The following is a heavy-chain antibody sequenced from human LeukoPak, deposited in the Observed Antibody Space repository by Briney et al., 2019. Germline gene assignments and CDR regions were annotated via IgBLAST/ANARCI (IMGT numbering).Heavy chain of an antibody. CDR1: GGSISSYY. D-gene: IGHD3-10*01. Sequence: SETLSLTCTVSGGSISSYYWSWIRQPAGKGLEWIGRIYTSGSSNYNPSLKSRVTMSVETSKNQFSLKLSSVTAADTAVYYCARDLERGFGEYYYDPWGQGTLVTVSS. V-gene: IGHV4-4*07. CDR3: ARDLERGFGEYYYDP. J-gene: IGHJ5*02. CDR2: IYTSGSS.